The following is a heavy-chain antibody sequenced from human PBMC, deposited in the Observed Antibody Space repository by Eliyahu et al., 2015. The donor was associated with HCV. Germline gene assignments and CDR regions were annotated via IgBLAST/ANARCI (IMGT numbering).Heavy chain of an antibody. Sequence: QVQLVQSGAEVKKPGSSVKVSCKASGGTFSSYAISWVRQAPGQGLEWMGGIIPIFGTAHYAQKFQGRVTITADESTSTAYMELSSLRSEDTALYYCAREGEMATILGPWGAFDIWGQGTMVTVSS. D-gene: IGHD5-24*01. CDR2: IIPIFGTA. CDR1: GGTFSSYA. CDR3: AREGEMATILGPWGAFDI. V-gene: IGHV1-69*01. J-gene: IGHJ3*02.